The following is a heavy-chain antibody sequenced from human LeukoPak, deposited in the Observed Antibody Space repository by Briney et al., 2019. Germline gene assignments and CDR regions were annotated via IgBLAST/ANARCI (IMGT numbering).Heavy chain of an antibody. D-gene: IGHD3-22*01. Sequence: SETLSLTCAVYGGSFSGYYWSWIRQPPGKGLEWIGEINHSGSTNYNPSLKSRVTISVDTSKNQFSLKLSSVTAADTAVYYCARGPAGHYPTNWFDPWGQGTLVTVSS. CDR3: ARGPAGHYPTNWFDP. J-gene: IGHJ5*02. V-gene: IGHV4-34*01. CDR1: GGSFSGYY. CDR2: INHSGST.